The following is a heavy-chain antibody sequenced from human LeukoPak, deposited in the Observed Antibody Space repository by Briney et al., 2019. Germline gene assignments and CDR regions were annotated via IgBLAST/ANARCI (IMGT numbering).Heavy chain of an antibody. D-gene: IGHD3-10*01. J-gene: IGHJ4*02. CDR2: ISYDGSNK. CDR3: VKGSAERYYYGAESTPPH. CDR1: GFDFNDFA. V-gene: IGHV3-30-3*01. Sequence: GGSLRLSCAASGFDFNDFAMTWVRQAPGKGLEWVAVISYDGSNKYYADSVKGRFTISRDNSKNTLYLQMNSLRAEDTAVYYCVKGSAERYYYGAESTPPHWGQGTLVTVSS.